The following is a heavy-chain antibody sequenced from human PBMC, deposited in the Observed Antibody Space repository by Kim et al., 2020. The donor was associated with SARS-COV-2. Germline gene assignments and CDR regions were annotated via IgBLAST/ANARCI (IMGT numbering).Heavy chain of an antibody. CDR3: AKDPYYDCWSGYQVEEQDKGDS. D-gene: IGHD3-3*01. CDR2: ISYDGSNK. CDR1: GFTFSSYG. V-gene: IGHV3-30*18. Sequence: GGSLRLSCAASGFTFSSYGMHWVRQAPGKGLEWVAIISYDGSNKYYADSVKGRFTISRDNSKNTLYLQMNSLRAEDTAVYYCAKDPYYDCWSGYQVEEQDKGDSWGQGTLVTVSS. J-gene: IGHJ4*02.